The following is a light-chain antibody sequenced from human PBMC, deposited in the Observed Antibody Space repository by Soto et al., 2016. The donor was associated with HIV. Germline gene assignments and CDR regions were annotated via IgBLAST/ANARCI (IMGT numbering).Light chain of an antibody. CDR2: DDS. CDR3: QVWDSTSDHYV. CDR1: NIGSES. V-gene: IGLV3-21*03. J-gene: IGLJ1*01. Sequence: SYELTQPPSVSVAPGKTARLTCGAKNIGSESVNWYQLKPGQAPALVVYDDSDRPSGIPERFSGSNSGNTATLTIDWVEAGDEADYYCQVWDSTSDHYVFGSGTKVLVL.